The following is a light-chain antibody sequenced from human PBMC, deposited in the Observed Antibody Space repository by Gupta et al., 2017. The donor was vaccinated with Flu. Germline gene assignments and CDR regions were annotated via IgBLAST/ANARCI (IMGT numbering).Light chain of an antibody. CDR3: SSYTSSSNRV. CDR1: SSDVGGYNY. CDR2: EVS. J-gene: IGLJ3*02. Sequence: QSALTQPASVSGSPGQSITISCTGTSSDVGGYNYVSWCQQHPGKAPKLMIYEVSNRPSGVSNRFSGSKSGNTASLTISGLQAEDEADYYCSSYTSSSNRVFGGGTKLTVL. V-gene: IGLV2-14*01.